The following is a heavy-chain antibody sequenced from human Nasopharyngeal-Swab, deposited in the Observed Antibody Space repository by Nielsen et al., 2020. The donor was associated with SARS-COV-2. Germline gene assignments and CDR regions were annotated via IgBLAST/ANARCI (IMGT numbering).Heavy chain of an antibody. CDR1: GYTLTEFS. J-gene: IGHJ3*02. Sequence: ASVKVSCKVSGYTLTEFSMHWVRQAPGQGLEWMGWINPNSGGTNYAQKFQGWVTMTRDTSISTAYMELSRLRSDDTAVYYCARSHIVVVTDAFDIWGQGTMVTVSS. CDR3: ARSHIVVVTDAFDI. D-gene: IGHD2-21*02. V-gene: IGHV1-2*04. CDR2: INPNSGGT.